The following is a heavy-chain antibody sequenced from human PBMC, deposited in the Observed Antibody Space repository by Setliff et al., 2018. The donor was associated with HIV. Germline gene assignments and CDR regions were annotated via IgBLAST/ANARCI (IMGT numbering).Heavy chain of an antibody. CDR1: GGSMNSHY. V-gene: IGHV4-59*11. J-gene: IGHJ5*02. Sequence: SETLSLTCSVFGGSMNSHYWSWTRQPPGKGLEWIGLIYYTGIPTYNTSLKSRVTMSVDRSKNQFSLRLTSVTAADTAMYYCARVARVHPFDPWGQGTLVTVAS. CDR2: IYYTGIP. CDR3: ARVARVHPFDP.